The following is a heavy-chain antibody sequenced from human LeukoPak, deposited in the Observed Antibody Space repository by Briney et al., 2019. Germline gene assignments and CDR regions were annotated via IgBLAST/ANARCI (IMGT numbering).Heavy chain of an antibody. J-gene: IGHJ4*02. V-gene: IGHV3-66*01. CDR3: ARGAITMVRGWEFDY. CDR1: GFTVSSKH. CDR2: IYSGGST. D-gene: IGHD3-10*01. Sequence: GGSLRLSCAGSGFTVSSKHMSWVRQAPGKGLEWVSVIYSGGSTYYADSVKGRFTISRDNSKNTLYLQMNSLRVEGTAVYYCARGAITMVRGWEFDYWGQGTLVTVSS.